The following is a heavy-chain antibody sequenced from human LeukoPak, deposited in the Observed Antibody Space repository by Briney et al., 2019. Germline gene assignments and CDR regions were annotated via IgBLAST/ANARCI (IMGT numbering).Heavy chain of an antibody. CDR2: ISSSSNYI. D-gene: IGHD3-9*01. Sequence: GRSLRLSCAASGFTFSSYSMNWVRQAPGKGLEWVSSISSSSNYIYYADSVKGRFTISRDNAKNSLYLQMNSLRAEDTAVYYCARDGFAIDWFDYWGQGTLVTVSS. V-gene: IGHV3-21*01. J-gene: IGHJ4*02. CDR3: ARDGFAIDWFDY. CDR1: GFTFSSYS.